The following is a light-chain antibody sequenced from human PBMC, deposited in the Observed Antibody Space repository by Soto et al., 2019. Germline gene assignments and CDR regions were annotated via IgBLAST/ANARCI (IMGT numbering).Light chain of an antibody. V-gene: IGKV3D-15*01. CDR1: QSVSSN. Sequence: IVLTQSPATLSVSPGERATLSCRASQSVSSNLAWYQQKPGQAPRLLIYGASTRAPGVPARFSGSRSGTEFTLTITSLQSEDFAVYCCQQYNNWPFTFGPGTRLEIK. J-gene: IGKJ5*01. CDR3: QQYNNWPFT. CDR2: GAS.